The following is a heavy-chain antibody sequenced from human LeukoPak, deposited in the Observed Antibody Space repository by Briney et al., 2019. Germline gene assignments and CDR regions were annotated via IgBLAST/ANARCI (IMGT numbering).Heavy chain of an antibody. V-gene: IGHV4-31*03. CDR3: ARVTFYGPVTPYYFDY. D-gene: IGHD4-23*01. Sequence: PSQTLSLTCTVSGGSISSGGYYWSWIRQQPGKGLEWIGYIYDSGSTYYNPSLKSRVTISVDTSKNQFSLKLSSVTAADTAVYYCARVTFYGPVTPYYFDYWGQGTLVTVSS. J-gene: IGHJ4*02. CDR1: GGSISSGGYY. CDR2: IYDSGST.